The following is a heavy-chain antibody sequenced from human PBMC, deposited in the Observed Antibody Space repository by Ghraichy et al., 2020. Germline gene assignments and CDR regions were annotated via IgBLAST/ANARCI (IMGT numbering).Heavy chain of an antibody. CDR1: GGSISSGGYY. V-gene: IGHV4-31*03. Sequence: SETLSLTCTVSGGSISSGGYYWSWIRQHPGKGLEWIGYIYYSGSTYYNPSLKSRVTISVDTSKNQFSLKLSSVTAADTAVYYCARDSHYYDSSGLENWGQGTLVTVSS. D-gene: IGHD3-22*01. J-gene: IGHJ4*02. CDR2: IYYSGST. CDR3: ARDSHYYDSSGLEN.